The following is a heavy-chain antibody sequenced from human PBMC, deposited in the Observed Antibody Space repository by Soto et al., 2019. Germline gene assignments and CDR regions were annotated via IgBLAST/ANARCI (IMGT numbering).Heavy chain of an antibody. J-gene: IGHJ6*02. CDR1: GYTFTSYG. Sequence: VASVKVSCKASGYTFTSYGISWVRQAPGQGLEWMGWISAYNGNTNYAQKLQGRVTMTTDTSTSTAYMELRSLRSDDTAVYYCARDADFWSGYRGDFMDVWGQGTTVTVSS. V-gene: IGHV1-18*01. D-gene: IGHD3-3*01. CDR3: ARDADFWSGYRGDFMDV. CDR2: ISAYNGNT.